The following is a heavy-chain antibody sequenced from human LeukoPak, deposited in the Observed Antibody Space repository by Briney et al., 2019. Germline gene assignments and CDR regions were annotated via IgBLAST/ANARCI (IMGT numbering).Heavy chain of an antibody. CDR3: ARSNGLRYFDR. CDR2: FGSTGTI. Sequence: GGSLRLSCVASGFTFSTYAMNWIRQAPGKGLEWVAYFGSTGTIHYADSMRGRFTISRDNAEMLLFLQMNSLRVDDTAVYYCARSNGLRYFDRWGQGTLVTVSS. D-gene: IGHD4-11*01. CDR1: GFTFSTYA. J-gene: IGHJ4*02. V-gene: IGHV3-48*03.